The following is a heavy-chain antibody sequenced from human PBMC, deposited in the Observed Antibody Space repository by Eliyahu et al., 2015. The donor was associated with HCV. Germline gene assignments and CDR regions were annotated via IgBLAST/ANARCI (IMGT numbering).Heavy chain of an antibody. J-gene: IGHJ4*02. CDR1: GFTFXXYA. CDR2: VSGSGGST. V-gene: IGHV3-23*01. CDR3: AKRWFRELLAYDY. D-gene: IGHD3-10*01. Sequence: EVQLLESGGGLVQPGGSLRLSCAXSGFTFXXYAMSWVRQAPGKGLEWVSAVSGSGGSTYYADSVKGRFTISRDNSKNTLYLQMNSLRAEDTAVYYCAKRWFRELLAYDYWGQGTLVTVSS.